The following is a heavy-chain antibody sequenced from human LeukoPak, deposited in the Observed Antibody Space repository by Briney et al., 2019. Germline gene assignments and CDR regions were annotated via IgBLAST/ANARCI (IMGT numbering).Heavy chain of an antibody. J-gene: IGHJ6*04. V-gene: IGHV3-30*18. CDR1: GFTFSSYG. CDR2: ISYDGSNK. CDR3: AKLLTAWYYYGMDV. Sequence: GGSLRLSCAASGFTFSSYGMHWVRQAPGKGLEWVAVISYDGSNKYYADSVKGRFTISRDNSKNTLYLQMNSLRAEDTAVYYCAKLLTAWYYYGMDVWGKGTTVTVSS.